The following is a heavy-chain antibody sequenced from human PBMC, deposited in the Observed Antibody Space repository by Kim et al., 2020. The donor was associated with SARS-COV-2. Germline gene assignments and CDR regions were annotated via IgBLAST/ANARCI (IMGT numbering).Heavy chain of an antibody. Sequence: GGSLRLSCAASGFTFSGYAMNWVRQAPGKGLEWVAVICGGGSSTYYADSVKGRFTISRDNSKNTMYLQMNSLRAEDTAVYYFARARDGYKTIDDWGQGTLVTVSS. D-gene: IGHD5-12*01. CDR1: GFTFSGYA. CDR3: ARARDGYKTIDD. CDR2: ICGGGSST. V-gene: IGHV3-30*04. J-gene: IGHJ4*02.